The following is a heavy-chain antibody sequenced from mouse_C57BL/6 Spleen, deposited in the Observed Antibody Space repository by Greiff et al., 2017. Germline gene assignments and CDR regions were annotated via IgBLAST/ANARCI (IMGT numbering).Heavy chain of an antibody. CDR3: ARHEEYYGSSYHFDY. CDR1: GYTFTEYT. J-gene: IGHJ2*01. Sequence: VKLVESGAELVKPGASVKLSCKASGYTFTEYTIHWVKQRSGQGLEWIGWFYPGSGSIKYNEKFKDKATLTADKSSSTVYMELSRLTSEDSAVYFCARHEEYYGSSYHFDYWGQGTTLTVSS. V-gene: IGHV1-62-2*01. D-gene: IGHD1-1*01. CDR2: FYPGSGSI.